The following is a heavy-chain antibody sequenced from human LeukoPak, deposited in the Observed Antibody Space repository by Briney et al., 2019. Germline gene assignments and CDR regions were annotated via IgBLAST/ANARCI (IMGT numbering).Heavy chain of an antibody. J-gene: IGHJ4*02. CDR3: AKVNNYDDY. CDR1: GFTFNIFG. Sequence: GRSLRLSCAASGFTFNIFGIHWVRQAPGKGLEWVAAISPDGNKEYYTESVKGRFTVSRDNSKNMMYLQMNSLRGEDSAVYYCAKVNNYDDYWGQGTLVTVSS. D-gene: IGHD1/OR15-1a*01. CDR2: ISPDGNKE. V-gene: IGHV3-30*18.